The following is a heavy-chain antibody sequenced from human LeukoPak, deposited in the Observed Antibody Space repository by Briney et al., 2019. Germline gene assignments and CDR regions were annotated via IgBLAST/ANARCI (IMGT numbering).Heavy chain of an antibody. CDR3: ARVDTSVYYYFDY. Sequence: PSDTLSLTCTVSGGSISGSYYYWGWIRQPPGKGLEWIGSIYYSGSTYYNPSLESRVTISVDTSKNQFSLKLSSVTAADTAVYYCARVDTSVYYYFDYWGQGTLVTVSS. CDR1: GGSISGSYYY. V-gene: IGHV4-39*01. D-gene: IGHD3-22*01. J-gene: IGHJ4*02. CDR2: IYYSGST.